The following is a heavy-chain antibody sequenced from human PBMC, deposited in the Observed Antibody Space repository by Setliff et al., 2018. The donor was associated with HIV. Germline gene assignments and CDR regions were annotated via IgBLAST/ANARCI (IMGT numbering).Heavy chain of an antibody. J-gene: IGHJ3*02. CDR2: IFYSGST. D-gene: IGHD2-15*01. Sequence: PSETLSLTCTVSSGSISSSNHYWGWIRQPPGKGLEWIGSIFYSGSTSYNPSLKSRVTISLDTSKNQFSLNLSSVTAADTAVYYCARFPLLHKNAFDIWGQGTMVTVSS. CDR3: ARFPLLHKNAFDI. V-gene: IGHV4-39*07. CDR1: SGSISSSNHY.